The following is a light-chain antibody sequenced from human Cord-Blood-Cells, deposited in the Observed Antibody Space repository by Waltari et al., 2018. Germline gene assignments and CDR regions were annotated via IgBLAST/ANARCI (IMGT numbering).Light chain of an antibody. J-gene: IGLJ2*01. V-gene: IGLV1-44*01. Sequence: QSVLTQPPSASGTPGQRVTIPCYGSSSNIGSITVTWYQPLPGTAPKHLIYSNNQRPSGVPDRFSGSKSGTSASLAISGLQSEDEADYYCAAWDDSLNGVVFGGGTKLTVL. CDR1: SSNIGSIT. CDR2: SNN. CDR3: AAWDDSLNGVV.